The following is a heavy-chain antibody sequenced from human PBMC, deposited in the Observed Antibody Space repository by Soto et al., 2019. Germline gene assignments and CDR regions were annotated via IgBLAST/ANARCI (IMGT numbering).Heavy chain of an antibody. J-gene: IGHJ6*02. CDR2: ISAYNGNT. CDR3: ARGLRYFDWLFYYGMDV. Sequence: VKVSCKASGYTFTSYGISWVRQAPGQGLEWMGWISAYNGNTDYAQKLQGRVTMTTDTSTSTAYMELRSLRSDDTAVYYCARGLRYFDWLFYYGMDVWGQGTTVTVSS. CDR1: GYTFTSYG. V-gene: IGHV1-18*01. D-gene: IGHD3-9*01.